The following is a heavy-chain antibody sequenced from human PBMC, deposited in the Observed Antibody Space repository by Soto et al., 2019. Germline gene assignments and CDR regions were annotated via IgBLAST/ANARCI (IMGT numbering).Heavy chain of an antibody. J-gene: IGHJ3*02. D-gene: IGHD6-19*01. CDR3: ARPAISGWSIWAFDI. Sequence: SETLSLTCTVSGGSISSYYWSWIRQPPGKGLEWIGYIYYSGSTNYNPSLKSRVTISVDTSKNQFSLKLSSVTAADTAVYYWARPAISGWSIWAFDIWGQGTMVTVSS. CDR1: GGSISSYY. CDR2: IYYSGST. V-gene: IGHV4-59*08.